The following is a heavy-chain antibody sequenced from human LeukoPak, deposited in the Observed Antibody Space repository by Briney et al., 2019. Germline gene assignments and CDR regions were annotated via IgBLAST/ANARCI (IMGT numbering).Heavy chain of an antibody. Sequence: GESLKISCKGSGYSFTSYWIGWVRQMPGKGLEWMGIIYPGDSDTRYSPSFQGQVTISADKSISTTYLQWSSLKASDSAMYYCARRTSMAYWYYDLWGRGTLVTVSS. CDR2: IYPGDSDT. V-gene: IGHV5-51*01. CDR1: GYSFTSYW. CDR3: ARRTSMAYWYYDL. D-gene: IGHD5-18*01. J-gene: IGHJ2*01.